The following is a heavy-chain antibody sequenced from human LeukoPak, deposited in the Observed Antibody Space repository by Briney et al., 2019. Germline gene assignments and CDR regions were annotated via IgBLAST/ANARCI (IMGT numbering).Heavy chain of an antibody. D-gene: IGHD6-13*01. CDR1: GYSFTSYW. J-gene: IGHJ5*02. CDR3: ARQLEEAAGWFDP. Sequence: GESLKISCKGSGYSFTSYWIGWVRQVPGKGLEWMGIIYPGDSDTRYSPSFQGQVTISADKSISTAYLQWSSLKASDTAMYYCARQLEEAAGWFDPWGQGTLVTVSS. V-gene: IGHV5-51*01. CDR2: IYPGDSDT.